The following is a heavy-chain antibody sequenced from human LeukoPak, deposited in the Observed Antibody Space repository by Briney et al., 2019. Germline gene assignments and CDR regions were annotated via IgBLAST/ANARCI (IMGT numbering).Heavy chain of an antibody. CDR2: IYYSGST. Sequence: PSETLSPTCTVSGVSISSYYWSWIRQPPGKGLEWIGYIYYSGSTNYNPSLKSRVTISVDTSKNQFSLKLSSVTAADTAVYYCARDPYRYSSGWYSGSGWFDPWGQGTLVTVSS. J-gene: IGHJ5*02. D-gene: IGHD6-19*01. CDR1: GVSISSYY. CDR3: ARDPYRYSSGWYSGSGWFDP. V-gene: IGHV4-59*01.